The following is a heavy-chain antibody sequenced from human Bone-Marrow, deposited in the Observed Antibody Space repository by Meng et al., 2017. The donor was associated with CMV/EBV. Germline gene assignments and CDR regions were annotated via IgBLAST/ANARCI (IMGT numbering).Heavy chain of an antibody. Sequence: GGSLRLSCAASGFTFSNAWMSWVRQAPGKGLEWVSYISSSGSTIYYADSVKGRFTISRDNAKNSLYLQINSLRAEDTAVYYCASFNDILTGYGNGREVWGQGTTVTVSS. V-gene: IGHV3-11*04. CDR1: GFTFSNAW. J-gene: IGHJ6*02. CDR2: ISSSGSTI. D-gene: IGHD3-9*01. CDR3: ASFNDILTGYGNGREV.